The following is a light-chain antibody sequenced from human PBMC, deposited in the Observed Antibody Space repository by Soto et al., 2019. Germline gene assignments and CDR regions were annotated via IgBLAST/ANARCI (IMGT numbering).Light chain of an antibody. CDR1: QSVSSY. CDR3: QQRSNWPPIT. Sequence: EIVLTQSPATLSLSPGERATLSCMASQSVSSYLAWYQQKPGQAPRLLIYDASNRATGIPARFSGSGSGTDFTLTISSLEPEDFAVYYCQQRSNWPPITFGQGTRLGIK. V-gene: IGKV3-11*01. J-gene: IGKJ5*01. CDR2: DAS.